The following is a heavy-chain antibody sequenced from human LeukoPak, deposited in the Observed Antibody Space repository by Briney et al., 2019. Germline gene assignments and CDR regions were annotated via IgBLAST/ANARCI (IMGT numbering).Heavy chain of an antibody. CDR1: GFTFSTYS. J-gene: IGHJ4*02. CDR2: ISTSSDTI. CDR3: AKDNGYGGKDY. V-gene: IGHV3-48*02. D-gene: IGHD4-23*01. Sequence: PGGSLRLSCAAAGFTFSTYSMDWVRQTPGKGLEWLSHISTSSDTIYYADSVKGRFTISRDNAKDSLYLQMNGLRDGDTAVYYCAKDNGYGGKDYWGQGTLVTVSS.